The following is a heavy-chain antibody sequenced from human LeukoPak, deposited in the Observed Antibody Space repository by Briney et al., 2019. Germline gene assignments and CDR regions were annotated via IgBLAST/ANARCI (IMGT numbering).Heavy chain of an antibody. D-gene: IGHD3-22*01. CDR1: GYSISSGYY. CDR2: IYHSGST. CDR3: LKTLYYYDSSGYHAGDAFDI. V-gene: IGHV4-38-2*01. Sequence: SETLSLTCAVSGYSISSGYYWGWIRQPPGKGLEWIGSIYHSGSTYYNPSLKSRVTISVDTSKNQFSLKLSSVTAADTAVYYCLKTLYYYDSSGYHAGDAFDIWGQGTMVTVSS. J-gene: IGHJ3*02.